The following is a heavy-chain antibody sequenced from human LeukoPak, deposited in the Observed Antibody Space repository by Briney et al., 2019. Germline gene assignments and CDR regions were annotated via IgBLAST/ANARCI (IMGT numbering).Heavy chain of an antibody. Sequence: GGSLGLSCAASGFTFSSYAMSWVRQAPGKGLEWVSGISSNGASTYYVDSVKGRFTISRDNSKNTLFLQMNSLRAEDTAVYYCAKRGSVGTLGHFDYWGQGTLVTVSS. CDR1: GFTFSSYA. D-gene: IGHD6-13*01. CDR3: AKRGSVGTLGHFDY. J-gene: IGHJ4*02. V-gene: IGHV3-23*01. CDR2: ISSNGAST.